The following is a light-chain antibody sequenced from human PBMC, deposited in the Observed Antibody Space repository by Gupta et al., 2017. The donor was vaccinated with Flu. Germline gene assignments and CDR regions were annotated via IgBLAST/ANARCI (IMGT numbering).Light chain of an antibody. Sequence: ALTQPASVSGSHGQSTTISRTGTSSDVGGNYYVFWYQHHPGKAPKLMIYDVSNRPSGVSNRFSGSKSGNTASLTISGLQAEDEADYYCSSYTSSSTLVVFGGGTKLTVL. J-gene: IGLJ2*01. CDR1: SSDVGGNYY. CDR3: SSYTSSSTLVV. CDR2: DVS. V-gene: IGLV2-14*03.